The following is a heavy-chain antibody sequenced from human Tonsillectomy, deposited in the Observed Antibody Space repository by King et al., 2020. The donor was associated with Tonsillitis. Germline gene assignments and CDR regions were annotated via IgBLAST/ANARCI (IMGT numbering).Heavy chain of an antibody. CDR1: GFTFSTYS. J-gene: IGHJ4*02. CDR2: ISSSSSTK. Sequence: QLVQSGGALVQPGGSLRVSCAASGFTFSTYSMNWVRQAPGKGLEWVSYISSSSSTKYYADSVKGRFTISRDNAKNSLYLQMNSLRDEDTAVYYCATEYGDFPDYWGQGTLVTVSS. D-gene: IGHD4-17*01. V-gene: IGHV3-48*02. CDR3: ATEYGDFPDY.